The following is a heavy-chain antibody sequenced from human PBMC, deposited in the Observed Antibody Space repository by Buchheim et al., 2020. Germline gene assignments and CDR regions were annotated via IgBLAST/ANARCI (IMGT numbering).Heavy chain of an antibody. CDR3: ARGGYYGSGRIGLRSSLTFDY. J-gene: IGHJ4*02. V-gene: IGHV4-30-2*01. CDR1: GGSISSGGYS. D-gene: IGHD3-10*01. CDR2: IYHSGST. Sequence: QLQLQESGSGLVKPSQTLSLTCAVSGGSISSGGYSWSWIRQPPGKGLEWIGYIYHSGSTYYNPSLKSRVTISVDRSKNQFSLKLSSVTAADTAVYYCARGGYYGSGRIGLRSSLTFDYWGQGTL.